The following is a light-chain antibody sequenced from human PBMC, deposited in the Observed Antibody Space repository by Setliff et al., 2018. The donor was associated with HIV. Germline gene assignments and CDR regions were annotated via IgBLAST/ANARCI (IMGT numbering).Light chain of an antibody. V-gene: IGLV2-14*03. Sequence: QSALAQPASVSGSPGQSITISCTGTSSDIGGYNYVSWFQQHPGKAPKLMIYAVSNRPSGVSTRFSGSKSGNTASLTISGLQAEDEADYYCSSYTSTSTYVFGTGTKGTV. CDR2: AVS. J-gene: IGLJ1*01. CDR1: SSDIGGYNY. CDR3: SSYTSTSTYV.